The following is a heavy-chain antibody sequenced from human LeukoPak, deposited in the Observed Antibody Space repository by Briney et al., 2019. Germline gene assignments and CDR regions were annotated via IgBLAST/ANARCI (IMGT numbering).Heavy chain of an antibody. CDR2: ISGSGGST. V-gene: IGHV3-23*01. CDR1: GFTFSSYA. D-gene: IGHD2-2*01. CDR3: ALRLGYCSSTSCLEYFQH. J-gene: IGHJ1*01. Sequence: GGSLRLSCAASGFTFSSYAMSWVRQAPGKGLEWVSAISGSGGSTYYADSVKGRFTISRDNSKNTLYLQMNSLRAEDTAVYYCALRLGYCSSTSCLEYFQHWGQGTLVTVSS.